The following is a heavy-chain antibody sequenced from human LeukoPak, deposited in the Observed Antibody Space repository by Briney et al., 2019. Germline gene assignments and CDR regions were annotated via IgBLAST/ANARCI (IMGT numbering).Heavy chain of an antibody. J-gene: IGHJ4*02. CDR2: ISGSGGNT. CDR3: AKGGGSGWYVGPDY. Sequence: GGSLRLSCAASGFTFSSYWMSWVRQAPGKGLEWVSGISGSGGNTYYADSVKGRITISRDNSKNTLYLQMNSLRAEDTAIYYCAKGGGSGWYVGPDYWGQGTLVTVSS. D-gene: IGHD6-19*01. V-gene: IGHV3-23*01. CDR1: GFTFSSYW.